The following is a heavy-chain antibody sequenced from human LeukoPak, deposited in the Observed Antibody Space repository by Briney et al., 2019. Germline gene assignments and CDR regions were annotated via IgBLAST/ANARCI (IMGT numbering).Heavy chain of an antibody. Sequence: SETLSLTCAVSGDSISSGGYSWSWIRQTPGKGLEWIAYIHDSGSTYNNPSLKTRLSISIDTSKNQFSLKLSSVTAADTAVYYCAGGPVTTTRYYYMDVWGKGTTVTVSS. CDR3: AGGPVTTTRYYYMDV. V-gene: IGHV4-30-4*07. D-gene: IGHD4-11*01. J-gene: IGHJ6*03. CDR2: IHDSGST. CDR1: GDSISSGGYS.